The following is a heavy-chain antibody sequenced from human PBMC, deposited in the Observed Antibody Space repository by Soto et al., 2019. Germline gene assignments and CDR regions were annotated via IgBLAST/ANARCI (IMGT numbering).Heavy chain of an antibody. D-gene: IGHD6-19*01. CDR3: ATLGLGRGWAGYFDY. CDR1: SGSISSSNW. V-gene: IGHV4-4*02. Sequence: QVQLQESGPGLVKPSGTLSLTCAVSSGSISSSNWWSWVREPPGKGLEWLGEIFHSGSANYNPSLKSRVTISVDKSKNQCSLKLSSVTAADTAVYYCATLGLGRGWAGYFDYWGQGTLVTVSS. CDR2: IFHSGSA. J-gene: IGHJ4*02.